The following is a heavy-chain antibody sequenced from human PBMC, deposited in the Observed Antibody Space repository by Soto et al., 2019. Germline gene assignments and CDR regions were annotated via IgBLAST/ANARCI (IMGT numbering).Heavy chain of an antibody. J-gene: IGHJ4*02. CDR3: EKGTRGRSRSYPDY. D-gene: IGHD6-6*01. CDR1: GFTFSSYA. CDR2: ISGSGGST. V-gene: IGHV3-23*01. Sequence: GGSLRLSCAASGFTFSSYAMSWVRQAPGKGLEWVSAISGSGGSTYYADSVKGRFTISRDNSKNTLYLQMNSLRAEETAVYYCEKGTRGRSRSYPDYWGQGTLVTDSS.